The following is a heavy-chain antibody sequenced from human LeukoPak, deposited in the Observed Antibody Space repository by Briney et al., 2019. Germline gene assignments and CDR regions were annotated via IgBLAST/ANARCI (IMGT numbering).Heavy chain of an antibody. Sequence: GASVKVSCKASGGTFSSYAISWVRQAPGQGLEWMGRIIPILGIANYAQKFQGRVTITADKSTSTAYMELSSLRSEDTAVYYCARGHYYDSSGYSRYFQQWGQGTLVTVSS. J-gene: IGHJ1*01. CDR1: GGTFSSYA. CDR3: ARGHYYDSSGYSRYFQQ. D-gene: IGHD3-22*01. V-gene: IGHV1-69*04. CDR2: IIPILGIA.